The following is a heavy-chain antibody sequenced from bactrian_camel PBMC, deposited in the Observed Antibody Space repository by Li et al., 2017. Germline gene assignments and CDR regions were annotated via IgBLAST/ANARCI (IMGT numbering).Heavy chain of an antibody. CDR3: AGTSRGGAWDRSQTYNY. CDR2: LSTDGTT. D-gene: IGHD2*01. V-gene: IGHV3S57*01. Sequence: HVQLVESGGGSAQAGGSLKLSCAASGCVFNRCTMGWVRQTPGKERQVISLLSTDGTTSYADYVQGRFTISLDKAKSTLYLQMNSLETEDTAVYYCAGTSRGGAWDRSQTYNYWGQGTQVTVS. CDR1: GCVFNRCT. J-gene: IGHJ4*01.